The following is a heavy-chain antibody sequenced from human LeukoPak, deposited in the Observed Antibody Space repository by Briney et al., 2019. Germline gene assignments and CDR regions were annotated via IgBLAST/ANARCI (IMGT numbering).Heavy chain of an antibody. D-gene: IGHD3-22*01. J-gene: IGHJ2*01. CDR1: GYTLTELS. CDR2: FDPEDGET. V-gene: IGHV1-24*01. Sequence: ASVKVSCKVSGYTLTELSMHWVRQAPGKGLEWMGGFDPEDGETIYAQKFQGRVTMTEDTSTDTAYMELSSLRSEDTAVYYCAREVQDYYDSSGPGEYWYFDLWGRGTLVTVSS. CDR3: AREVQDYYDSSGPGEYWYFDL.